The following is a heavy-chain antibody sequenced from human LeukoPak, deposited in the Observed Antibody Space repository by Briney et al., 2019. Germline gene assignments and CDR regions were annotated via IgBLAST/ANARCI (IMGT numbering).Heavy chain of an antibody. CDR1: GGSISGYY. D-gene: IGHD5-18*01. V-gene: IGHV4-59*07. J-gene: IGHJ5*02. CDR3: ARSSNSRFDP. Sequence: SDTLSLTCTVSGGSISGYYWSWIRQPPGRGLEWIGHIYFIGSTNYNPSLKSRVTISGDTSNNQFSLKLTSVTAADTAMYYCARSSNSRFDPWGQGTLVTVSS. CDR2: IYFIGST.